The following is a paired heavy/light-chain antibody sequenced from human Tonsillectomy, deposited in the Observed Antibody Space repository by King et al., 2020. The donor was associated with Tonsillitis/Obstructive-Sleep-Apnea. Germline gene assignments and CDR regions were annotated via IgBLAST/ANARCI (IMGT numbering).Light chain of an antibody. J-gene: IGKJ4*01. CDR1: RGVSNN. CDR3: YSMIVTLSL. Sequence: DIQMTQSPSAMSASVGDRVTITCRASRGVSNNLAWFQQKPGKVPNRLIHAVSSLESGVPSRFSGSGSGTNSLSQSAACSLKILQLITVYSMIVTLSLSAEGPRWRSN. V-gene: IGKV1-17*03. CDR2: AVS.
Heavy chain of an antibody. CDR2: IWYDGSKK. V-gene: IGHV3-33*01. CDR1: GFTFSSYG. Sequence: QVQLVESGGGVVQPGRSLRLSCAASGFTFSSYGMHWVRQAPGKGLEWVAVIWYDGSKKFYVDSAKGRFTISRDDSKNMLYLQMNSLRSEDTAVYYCARDDGLGYSSHASKFDHWGQGTLVTVSS. CDR3: ARDDGLGYSSHASKFDH. D-gene: IGHD1-1*01. J-gene: IGHJ4*02.